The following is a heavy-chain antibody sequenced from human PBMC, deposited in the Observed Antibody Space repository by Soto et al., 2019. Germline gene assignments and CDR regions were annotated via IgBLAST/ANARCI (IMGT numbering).Heavy chain of an antibody. CDR1: GFTFSSYA. V-gene: IGHV3-23*01. J-gene: IGHJ5*02. Sequence: GGSLRLSCAASGFTFSSYAMSWVRQAPGKGLEWVSAVTGSGGSIHYADSVKGRFTISRDNSKNTLYLQMNSLRAEDTAVYYCAKDPWLDPWGQGTLVTVSS. CDR3: AKDPWLDP. CDR2: VTGSGGSI.